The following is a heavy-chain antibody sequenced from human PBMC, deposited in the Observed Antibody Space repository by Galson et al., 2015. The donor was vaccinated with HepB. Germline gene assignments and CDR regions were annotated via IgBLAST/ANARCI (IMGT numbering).Heavy chain of an antibody. J-gene: IGHJ6*02. CDR1: GGSFSGYY. CDR3: AREISPQYSSSWYVTYYYYYGMDV. D-gene: IGHD6-13*01. CDR2: INHSGST. Sequence: ETLSLTCAVYGGSFSGYYWSWIRQPPGKGLEWIGEINHSGSTNYNPSLKSRVTISVDTSKNQFSLKLSSVTAADTAVYYCAREISPQYSSSWYVTYYYYYGMDVWGQGTTVTVSS. V-gene: IGHV4-34*01.